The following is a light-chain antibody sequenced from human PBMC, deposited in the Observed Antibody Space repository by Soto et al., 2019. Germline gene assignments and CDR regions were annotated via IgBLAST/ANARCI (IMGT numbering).Light chain of an antibody. J-gene: IGKJ1*01. V-gene: IGKV1-5*03. Sequence: DIQMTQSPSTLSASVGDRVTITCRASQSINDWLAWYQQKPGKAPNLLIYKASSLQSGVPSRFSGSGSGTEFTLPISILQPDDFATFYCQQYFSYPWTFGQGTKVEIK. CDR1: QSINDW. CDR3: QQYFSYPWT. CDR2: KAS.